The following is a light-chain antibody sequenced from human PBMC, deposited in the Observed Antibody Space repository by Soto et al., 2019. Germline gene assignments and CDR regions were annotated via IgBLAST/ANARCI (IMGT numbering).Light chain of an antibody. V-gene: IGKV1-12*01. J-gene: IGKJ4*01. CDR2: TVS. CDR1: QGISSW. Sequence: DIQMTQSPSSVSASVGDRVTITCRASQGISSWLAWYQQKPGKAPKLLIYTVSSLQSGVPSTLSGSGSGTYFTLTISSLHPEECATYYWQQANSFPLTFGGGTKVEIK. CDR3: QQANSFPLT.